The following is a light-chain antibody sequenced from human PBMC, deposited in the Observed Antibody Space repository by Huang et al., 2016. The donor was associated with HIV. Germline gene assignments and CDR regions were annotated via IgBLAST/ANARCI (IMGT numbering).Light chain of an antibody. CDR2: DAS. CDR3: QQRSNWPPIT. Sequence: EIVLTQSPATLSLSPGERATLSCRASQSVSSYLAWYQQKPEQAPRLLIYDASNRATGIPARCSGSGSGTDFTLTISSLEPEDFAVYYCQQRSNWPPITFGQGTRLEIK. V-gene: IGKV3-11*01. J-gene: IGKJ5*01. CDR1: QSVSSY.